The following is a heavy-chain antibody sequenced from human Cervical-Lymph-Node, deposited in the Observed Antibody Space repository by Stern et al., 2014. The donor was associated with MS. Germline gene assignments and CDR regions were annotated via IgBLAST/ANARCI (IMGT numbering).Heavy chain of an antibody. J-gene: IGHJ4*02. CDR3: ARSPATPSGYDRFDY. V-gene: IGHV5-51*03. Sequence: EVQLLESGAEVKKPGESLKISCEASGYLFDDYWIGWVRQMSGRGLELVAIIFPRDSNTRYSPPVQGQVTISADKSISTAYLQWATMNAPPPAIYYGARSPATPSGYDRFDYWGQGALVTVSS. CDR2: IFPRDSNT. D-gene: IGHD5-12*01. CDR1: GYLFDDYW.